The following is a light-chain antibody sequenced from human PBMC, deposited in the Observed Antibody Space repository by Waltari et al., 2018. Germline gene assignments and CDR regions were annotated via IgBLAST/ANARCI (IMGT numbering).Light chain of an antibody. Sequence: QSALTQPASVSGSPGQSLTISCTGTSSDAGNYDYFSWYQQHPGKAPKLMIYDVTKRPSGIANRFSGSKSGNTASLTISGLQAEDEADYYCSSYTTSSTVYVFGTGTKVTVL. J-gene: IGLJ1*01. V-gene: IGLV2-14*03. CDR1: SSDAGNYDY. CDR2: DVT. CDR3: SSYTTSSTVYV.